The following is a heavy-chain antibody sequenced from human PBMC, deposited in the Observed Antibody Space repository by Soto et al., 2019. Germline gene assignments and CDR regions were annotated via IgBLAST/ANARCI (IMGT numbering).Heavy chain of an antibody. V-gene: IGHV3-30-3*01. CDR1: GFTLSSCT. D-gene: IGHD3-22*01. CDR3: ARDQCYYDSSGYYLAYYFDY. Sequence: GGSLRLSCAASGFTLSSCTMHWVCPAPGKGLESVAVRSYDGSNKCYVDSVKGRFTFSRDNSKNTLYLQMNRLRAEDTAVYYCARDQCYYDSSGYYLAYYFDYWGQGTLVTVSS. J-gene: IGHJ4*02. CDR2: RSYDGSNK.